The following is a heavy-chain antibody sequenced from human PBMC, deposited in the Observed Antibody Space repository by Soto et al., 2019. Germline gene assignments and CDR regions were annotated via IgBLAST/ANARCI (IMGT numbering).Heavy chain of an antibody. CDR2: IYYSGST. CDR3: ATEPRSSYDSSGDYYGCGFGI. D-gene: IGHD3-22*01. Sequence: QVQLQESGPGLVKPSQTLSLTCTVSGGSISSGGYYWSWIRQHPGKGLEWIGYIYYSGSTYYNPSLKSRVTRSVDTSKNPSSTQLSSATAPDTAVYNCATEPRSSYDSSGDYYGCGFGIWGQGTMVTVS. V-gene: IGHV4-31*03. CDR1: GGSISSGGYY. J-gene: IGHJ3*02.